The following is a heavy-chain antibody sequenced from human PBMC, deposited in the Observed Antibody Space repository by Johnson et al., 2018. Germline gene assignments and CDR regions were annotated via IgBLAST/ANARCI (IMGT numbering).Heavy chain of an antibody. CDR1: GFTVSSNY. CDR2: IYSGTST. J-gene: IGHJ3*02. D-gene: IGHD4-17*01. CDR3: ARKYGDYFKGDAFDI. Sequence: VQLVQSGGGLVQPGGSLRLSCAASGFTVSSNYMSWVRQAPGKGLEWVSIIYSGTSTYYADSVKGRFTISSDNSKNTLYLQMNSLRAEDTAGYYCARKYGDYFKGDAFDIWGQGTMVTVSS. V-gene: IGHV3-66*02.